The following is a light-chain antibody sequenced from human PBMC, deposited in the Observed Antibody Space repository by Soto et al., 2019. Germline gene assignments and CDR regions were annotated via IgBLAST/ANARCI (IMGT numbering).Light chain of an antibody. J-gene: IGKJ1*01. V-gene: IGKV3-15*01. CDR1: QSVTTR. CDR2: GAF. Sequence: IVLTQSPGTLSLSPGERVTLSCRASQSVTTRLAWYQEKPGQAPSLLIYGAFTRATGIPARFSGTGSGTEFTLTISSLQSEDIALYYCQQYNDWPLTFGQGTNV. CDR3: QQYNDWPLT.